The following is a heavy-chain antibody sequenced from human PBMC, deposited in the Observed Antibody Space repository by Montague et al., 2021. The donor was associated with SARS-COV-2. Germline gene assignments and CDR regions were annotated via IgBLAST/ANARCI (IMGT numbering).Heavy chain of an antibody. D-gene: IGHD1/OR15-1a*01. CDR3: ARDSEQLPPGAFDI. Sequence: SRSLSCAASGFTFSSYEMNWVRQTPGKGLEWVAVISSDGGVNYSADSVKGRFTISRDNSKNTLFLEMHSLRAEDTAVYYCARDSEQLPPGAFDIWGQGTVVTVSS. CDR2: ISSDGGVN. CDR1: GFTFSSYE. J-gene: IGHJ3*02. V-gene: IGHV3-30*04.